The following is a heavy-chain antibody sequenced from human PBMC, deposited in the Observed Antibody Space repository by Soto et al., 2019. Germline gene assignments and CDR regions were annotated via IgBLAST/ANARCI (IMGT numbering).Heavy chain of an antibody. Sequence: PGESLKISCKGSGYSFTSYWIGWVRQMPGKGLEWMGIIYPGDSDTRYSPSFQGQVTISADKSISTAYLQWSSLKASDTAMYYCARSWASSTGYYYYGMDVWGQGTTVTVSS. V-gene: IGHV5-51*01. J-gene: IGHJ6*02. CDR3: ARSWASSTGYYYYGMDV. D-gene: IGHD4-17*01. CDR1: GYSFTSYW. CDR2: IYPGDSDT.